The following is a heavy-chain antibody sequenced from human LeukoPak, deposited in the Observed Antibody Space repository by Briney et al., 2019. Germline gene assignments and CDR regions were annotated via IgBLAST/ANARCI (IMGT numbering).Heavy chain of an antibody. Sequence: PSETLSLTCTVSGGSISRYYWSWIRRPPGKGLEWIGYIDDSGNTNYNPSLKSQVTISVDKFKNQFSLKLSFVTAADTAMYYCARSDYHNSGSHTVFDAFDIWGQGTRVTVSS. D-gene: IGHD3-10*01. J-gene: IGHJ3*02. CDR3: ARSDYHNSGSHTVFDAFDI. CDR1: GGSISRYY. CDR2: IDDSGNT. V-gene: IGHV4-59*01.